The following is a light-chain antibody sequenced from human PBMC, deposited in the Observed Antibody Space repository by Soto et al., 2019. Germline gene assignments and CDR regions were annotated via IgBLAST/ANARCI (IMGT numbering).Light chain of an antibody. J-gene: IGKJ2*01. CDR1: QSVLYSSNNKNY. Sequence: DIVMTQSPDSLAVSLGERATINCKSSQSVLYSSNNKNYLAWYQQRPGQPPKLRIYWASTRDSGVPDRFSGSGSGTDFTLTITSLQAEDVAVYYCQQYESTPPTFGQGTKLEIK. V-gene: IGKV4-1*01. CDR2: WAS. CDR3: QQYESTPPT.